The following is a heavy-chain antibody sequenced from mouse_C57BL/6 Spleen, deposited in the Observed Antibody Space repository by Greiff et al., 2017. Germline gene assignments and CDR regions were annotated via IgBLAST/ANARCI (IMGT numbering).Heavy chain of an antibody. J-gene: IGHJ1*03. CDR3: TREGGKGSLYFDV. V-gene: IGHV5-9-1*02. Sequence: EVKLMESGEGLVKPGGSLKLSCAASGFTFSSYAMSWVRQTPEKRLEWVAYISRGGDYIYYADTVKGRFTISRDHARNTLYLQMSGLKSEDTAMYYCTREGGKGSLYFDVWGTGTTVTVSS. CDR2: ISRGGDYI. CDR1: GFTFSSYA.